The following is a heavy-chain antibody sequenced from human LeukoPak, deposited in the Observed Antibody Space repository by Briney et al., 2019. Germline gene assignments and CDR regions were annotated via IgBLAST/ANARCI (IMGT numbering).Heavy chain of an antibody. Sequence: GGSLRLSCAASGFTFSSYEMNWVRQAPGKGLEWVSYISSSGSAIYYADSVKGRFTISRDNAKNSLYLQMNSLRAEDTAVYYCARSSGWYTGFDYWGQGTLVTVSS. CDR1: GFTFSSYE. CDR2: ISSSGSAI. V-gene: IGHV3-48*03. D-gene: IGHD6-19*01. J-gene: IGHJ4*02. CDR3: ARSSGWYTGFDY.